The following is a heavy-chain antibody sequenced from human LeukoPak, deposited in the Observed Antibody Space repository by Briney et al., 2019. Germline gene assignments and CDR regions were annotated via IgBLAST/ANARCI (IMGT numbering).Heavy chain of an antibody. J-gene: IGHJ4*02. D-gene: IGHD2/OR15-2a*01. CDR2: INWNSDSI. Sequence: GRSLRLSCAVSGFTFDDYAMHWVRQVPGKGLEWVSGINWNSDSIGYADSVKGRFTISRDNAKNSLYLQMDSLTAEDTAVYYCTRKGSQWDFLVDYWGQGTRVAVSP. CDR3: TRKGSQWDFLVDY. CDR1: GFTFDDYA. V-gene: IGHV3-9*01.